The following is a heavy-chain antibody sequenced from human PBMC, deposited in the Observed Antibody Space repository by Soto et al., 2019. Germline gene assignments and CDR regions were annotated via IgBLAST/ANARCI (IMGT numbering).Heavy chain of an antibody. D-gene: IGHD1-1*01. CDR2: ISAHNGNT. Sequence: QVHLVQSGAEVKKPGASVKVTCKGSGYIFTTYGSTWVRQAPGQGLEWMGWISAHNGNTNYAQKLQGRVTVTRDTSTSTAYMELRNLRSDDTPVYYCARGRYGDYWGQGALVTVSS. V-gene: IGHV1-18*01. CDR1: GYIFTTYG. J-gene: IGHJ4*02. CDR3: ARGRYGDY.